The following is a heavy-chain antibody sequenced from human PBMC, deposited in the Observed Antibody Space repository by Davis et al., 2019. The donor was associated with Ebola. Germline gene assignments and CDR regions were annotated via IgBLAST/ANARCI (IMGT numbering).Heavy chain of an antibody. D-gene: IGHD1-26*01. CDR2: IGGSGGST. V-gene: IGHV3-23*01. J-gene: IGHJ4*02. CDR3: AKAGHCGNYCSFDS. CDR1: GFTFSSSA. Sequence: PGGSLRLSCAAYGFTFSSSAMSWGRQAPGKGLEWVSSIGGSGGSTYYADSVKGRFTISRDNSKNTLYLQMNSLRAEDTAVYYCAKAGHCGNYCSFDSWGQGTLLTVSS.